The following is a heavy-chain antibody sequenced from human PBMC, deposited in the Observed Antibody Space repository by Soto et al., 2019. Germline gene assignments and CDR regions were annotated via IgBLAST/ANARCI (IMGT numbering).Heavy chain of an antibody. J-gene: IGHJ4*02. D-gene: IGHD3-22*01. CDR3: ATNYYDSSGYYYGFDY. V-gene: IGHV3-30*03. CDR2: ISYDGSNK. CDR1: VFPFSSYG. Sequence: GGSLRLSCAASVFPFSSYGMHWVRQAPGKGLEWVAVISYDGSNKYYADSVKGRFTISRDNSKNTLYLQMNSLRAEDTAVYYCATNYYDSSGYYYGFDYWGQGTLVTVSS.